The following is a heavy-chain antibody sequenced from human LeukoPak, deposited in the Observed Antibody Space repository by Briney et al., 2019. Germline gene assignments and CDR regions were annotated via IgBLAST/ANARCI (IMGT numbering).Heavy chain of an antibody. CDR1: GYTFTSYD. CDR2: MNPNSGNT. CDR3: AADDQQLLM. D-gene: IGHD2-21*02. J-gene: IGHJ4*02. V-gene: IGHV1-8*03. Sequence: ASVKVSCKASGYTFTSYDINWVRQATGQGLEWMGWMNPNSGNTGYAQKFQDRVTITRDMSTGTAFMEVSSLRSEDTAVYFCAADDQQLLMWGQGTLVTVSS.